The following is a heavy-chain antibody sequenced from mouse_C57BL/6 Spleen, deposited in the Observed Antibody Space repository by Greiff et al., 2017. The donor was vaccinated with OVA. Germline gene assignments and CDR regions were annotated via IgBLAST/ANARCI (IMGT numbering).Heavy chain of an antibody. CDR3: ARYTIYLYAMDY. D-gene: IGHD5-5*01. V-gene: IGHV7-3*01. J-gene: IGHJ4*01. CDR1: GFTFTDYY. CDR2: IRNKANGYTT. Sequence: EVKLMESGGGLVQPGGSLSLSCAASGFTFTDYYMSWVRQPPGKALEWLGFIRNKANGYTTEYSASVKGRFTISRDNSQSILYLQMNALRAEDSATYYCARYTIYLYAMDYWGQGTSVTVSS.